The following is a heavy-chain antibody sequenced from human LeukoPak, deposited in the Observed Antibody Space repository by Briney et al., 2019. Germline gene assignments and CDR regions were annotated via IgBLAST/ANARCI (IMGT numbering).Heavy chain of an antibody. CDR1: GYTFTGYY. V-gene: IGHV1-2*02. Sequence: ASVKVSCKASGYTFTGYYMHWVRQAPGQGLEWMGWINPNSGGTNYAQKFQGRVTMTTDTSTSTAYMELRSLRSDDTAVYYCARDRGMGSSWYEESGAFDIWGQGTMVTVSS. CDR3: ARDRGMGSSWYEESGAFDI. CDR2: INPNSGGT. D-gene: IGHD6-13*01. J-gene: IGHJ3*02.